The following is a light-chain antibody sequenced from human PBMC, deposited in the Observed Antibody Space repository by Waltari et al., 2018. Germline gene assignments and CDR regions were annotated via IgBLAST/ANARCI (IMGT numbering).Light chain of an antibody. V-gene: IGLV2-14*01. CDR2: EVI. J-gene: IGLJ2*01. CDR3: SSYTGSSLV. Sequence: QSALTQPASVSGSPGQSITISCTGTSSDIGGYNYVSWYQQHPGKAPKLMIYEVINRPAGVSNRFAGFKSGNTASLTISGLQPEDEADYYCSSYTGSSLVFGGGTKLTVL. CDR1: SSDIGGYNY.